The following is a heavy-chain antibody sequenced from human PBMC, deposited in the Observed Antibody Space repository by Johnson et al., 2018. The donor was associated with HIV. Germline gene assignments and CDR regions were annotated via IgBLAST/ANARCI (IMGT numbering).Heavy chain of an antibody. Sequence: EVQLVESGGGLVKPGGSLRLSCAASGFTFSNAWMNWVRQAPGKGLEWVGRIKSKTDGGTTDYAAPVKGRFTISRDDSKNTLYLQMNSLRAEDTAVYYCARDTGGGEPYDIWGQGTMVTVSS. D-gene: IGHD2-21*01. V-gene: IGHV3-15*01. CDR1: GFTFSNAW. CDR3: ARDTGGGEPYDI. J-gene: IGHJ3*02. CDR2: IKSKTDGGTT.